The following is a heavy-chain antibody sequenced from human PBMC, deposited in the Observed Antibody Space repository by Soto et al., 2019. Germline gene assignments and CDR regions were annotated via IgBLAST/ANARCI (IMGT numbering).Heavy chain of an antibody. Sequence: GGSLRLSCAASGFTFSSYWMSWVRQAPGKGLEWVANIKQDGSEKYYVDSVKCRFTISRDNAKNSLYLQMNSLRAEDTAVYYCSRDRDSSSWYYYYYYMDVWGKGTPVTVSS. CDR3: SRDRDSSSWYYYYYYMDV. CDR1: GFTFSSYW. J-gene: IGHJ6*03. D-gene: IGHD6-13*01. CDR2: IKQDGSEK. V-gene: IGHV3-7*03.